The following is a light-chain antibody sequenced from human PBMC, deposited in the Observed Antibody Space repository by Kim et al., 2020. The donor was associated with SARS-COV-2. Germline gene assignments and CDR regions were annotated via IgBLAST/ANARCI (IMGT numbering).Light chain of an antibody. J-gene: IGKJ1*01. CDR2: KAS. Sequence: DIQTTQSPSTLSASVGDSVTITCRASQSISGWLAWYEQKPGKAPQLLIYKASLLESGVPLRFSGSGSGTDFSLTISSLQPDDSSTYYCQQYKTEPWTFGQGTKVDIK. CDR3: QQYKTEPWT. CDR1: QSISGW. V-gene: IGKV1-5*03.